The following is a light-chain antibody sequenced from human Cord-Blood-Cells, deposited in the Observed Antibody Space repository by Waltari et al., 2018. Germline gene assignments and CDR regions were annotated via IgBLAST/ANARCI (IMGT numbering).Light chain of an antibody. Sequence: QSALTQPASVSGSPGQSLTIPCPGTSSDVGGYNYVPWYQQHPGKAPNLMIYDVSNRPSGVSNRFSGSKSGNTASLTISGLQAEDEADYYCSSYTSSSTYVFGTGTKVTVL. CDR2: DVS. V-gene: IGLV2-14*01. CDR3: SSYTSSSTYV. CDR1: SSDVGGYNY. J-gene: IGLJ1*01.